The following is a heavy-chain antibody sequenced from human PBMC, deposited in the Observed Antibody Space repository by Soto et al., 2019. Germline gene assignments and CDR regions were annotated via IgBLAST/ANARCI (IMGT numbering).Heavy chain of an antibody. D-gene: IGHD1-26*01. CDR1: GGSVSSADFY. CDR2: VYYSGST. J-gene: IGHJ6*02. CDR3: ARTSIVGAITGSYYYYGMDV. V-gene: IGHV4-61*08. Sequence: SETLSLTCTVSGGSVSSADFYWSWIRQSPGKGLEWIGYVYYSGSTDYNPSLKSRVTISLDTSKNQLSLKLSSVTAADTAMYYCARTSIVGAITGSYYYYGMDVWGQGTTVTVSS.